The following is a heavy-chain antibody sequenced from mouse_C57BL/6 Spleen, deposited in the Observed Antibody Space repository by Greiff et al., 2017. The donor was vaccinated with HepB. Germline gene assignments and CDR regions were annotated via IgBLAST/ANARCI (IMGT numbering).Heavy chain of an antibody. CDR3: ASMTTRD. Sequence: QVQLQQPGAELVRPGSSVKLSCKASGYTFTSYWMDWVKQRPGQGLEWIGNIYPYDSETHYNQKFKDKATLTVDKSSSTAYMQHSSLPSEDCAVYYGASMTTRDWGQGTPVTVSA. D-gene: IGHD2-4*01. CDR2: IYPYDSET. V-gene: IGHV1-61*01. J-gene: IGHJ3*01. CDR1: GYTFTSYW.